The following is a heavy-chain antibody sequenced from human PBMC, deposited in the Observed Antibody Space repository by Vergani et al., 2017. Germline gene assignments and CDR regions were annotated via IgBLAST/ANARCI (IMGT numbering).Heavy chain of an antibody. J-gene: IGHJ4*02. Sequence: EVQLVETGGGLVQPGGSLRLSCAASGFTFSSYWMHWVRQAPGKGLVWVSRINSDGSSATYADSVQGRVTISTDNGKNTLYLQMNSLGAEDTAVYYCASEAYSGSYYILYYFNYWGQGTLVTVSS. CDR3: ASEAYSGSYYILYYFNY. V-gene: IGHV3-74*01. CDR2: INSDGSSA. D-gene: IGHD3-10*01. CDR1: GFTFSSYW.